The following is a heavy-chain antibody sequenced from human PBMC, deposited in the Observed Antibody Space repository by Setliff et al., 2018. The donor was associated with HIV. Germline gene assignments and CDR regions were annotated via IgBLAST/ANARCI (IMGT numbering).Heavy chain of an antibody. CDR3: VRGYCSSTTCYDDYYYMDV. J-gene: IGHJ6*03. CDR2: IFYTGIT. CDR1: GGSISGHY. Sequence: SETLSLTCTVSGGSISGHYWSWIRQPPGKGLEWIAYIFYTGITNYNPSLKSRVTISVDTSKNQFFLKLSSVTAADTAVYYCVRGYCSSTTCYDDYYYMDVWGKGSTVTVSS. D-gene: IGHD2-2*01. V-gene: IGHV4-59*11.